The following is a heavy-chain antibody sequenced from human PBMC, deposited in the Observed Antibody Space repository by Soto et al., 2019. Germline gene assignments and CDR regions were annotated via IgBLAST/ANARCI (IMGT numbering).Heavy chain of an antibody. J-gene: IGHJ5*02. CDR2: INPSGGST. Sequence: ASAKVSCKASGYTFTSYYMHWVRQAPGQGLEWMGIINPSGGSTSYAQKFQGRVTMTRDTSTSTVYMELSSLRSEDTAVYYCARGAYSSSGLWLSSNTNWFDPWGQGTLVTVSS. V-gene: IGHV1-46*01. CDR3: ARGAYSSSGLWLSSNTNWFDP. CDR1: GYTFTSYY. D-gene: IGHD6-6*01.